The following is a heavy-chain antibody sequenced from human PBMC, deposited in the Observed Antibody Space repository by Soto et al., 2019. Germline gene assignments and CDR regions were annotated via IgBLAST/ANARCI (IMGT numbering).Heavy chain of an antibody. Sequence: PGGSLRLSCAASGFTFSGYAMSWVRQAPGKGLEWVSSISSSSSYIYYADSVKGRFTISRDNSKKTLYLQMNSLRAEDSAVYYCARPYGGKIGDAPDLWGPGTMVTVSS. D-gene: IGHD4-17*01. CDR1: GFTFSGYA. V-gene: IGHV3-21*04. J-gene: IGHJ3*01. CDR3: ARPYGGKIGDAPDL. CDR2: ISSSSSYI.